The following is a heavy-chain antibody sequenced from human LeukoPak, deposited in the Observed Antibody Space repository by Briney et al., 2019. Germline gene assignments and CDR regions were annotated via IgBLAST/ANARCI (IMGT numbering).Heavy chain of an antibody. Sequence: ASVKVSCKASGYTFTGYYMHWVRQAPGQGLEWMGRINPNSGGTNYAQKFQGRVTMTRDTSISTAYMELSRLRSDDTAVYYCARTVNYDYVWGSYRHFGYWGQGTLVTVSS. CDR2: INPNSGGT. CDR1: GYTFTGYY. V-gene: IGHV1-2*06. CDR3: ARTVNYDYVWGSYRHFGY. D-gene: IGHD3-16*02. J-gene: IGHJ4*02.